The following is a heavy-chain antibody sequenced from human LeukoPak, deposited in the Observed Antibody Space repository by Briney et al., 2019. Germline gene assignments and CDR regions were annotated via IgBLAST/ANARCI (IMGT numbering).Heavy chain of an antibody. CDR2: IYYTGST. V-gene: IGHV4-59*08. D-gene: IGHD1-26*01. J-gene: IGHJ5*02. CDR3: ARHGPYLGRLGWFDP. Sequence: SETLSLTCTVSSGSISSYYWSWIRQPPGKGLEWIGYIYYTGSTNYNPSLEGRVTISVDTSKSQFSLNLSSVTAADTAVYYCARHGPYLGRLGWFDPWGQGTLVTVSS. CDR1: SGSISSYY.